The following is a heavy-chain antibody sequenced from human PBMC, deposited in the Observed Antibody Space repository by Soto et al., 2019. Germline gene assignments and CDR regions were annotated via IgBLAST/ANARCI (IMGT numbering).Heavy chain of an antibody. CDR2: IYYSGST. J-gene: IGHJ6*03. D-gene: IGHD3-16*01. Sequence: QVQLQESGPGLVKPSQTLSLTCTVSGGSISSGGYYWSWIRQHPGKGLEWIGYIYYSGSTYYNPSLKSRVTVSVDTAKNLLALQLSSVTAAVTAVYYCARATLPTWGGNYYHFFMYVWGKVTTVTVSS. CDR1: GGSISSGGYY. V-gene: IGHV4-31*03. CDR3: ARATLPTWGGNYYHFFMYV.